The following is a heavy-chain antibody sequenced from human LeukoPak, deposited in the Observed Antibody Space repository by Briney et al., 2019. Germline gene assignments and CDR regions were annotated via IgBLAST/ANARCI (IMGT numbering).Heavy chain of an antibody. V-gene: IGHV4-39*07. J-gene: IGHJ2*01. CDR3: ARRYYYGSGPLYWYFDL. D-gene: IGHD3-10*01. Sequence: SETLSLTCTVSGGSISSYYWSWIRQPPGKGLEWIGSIYYSGSTYYNPSLKSRVTISVDTSKNQFSLKLSSVTAADTAVYYCARRYYYGSGPLYWYFDLWGRGTLVTVSS. CDR1: GGSISSYY. CDR2: IYYSGST.